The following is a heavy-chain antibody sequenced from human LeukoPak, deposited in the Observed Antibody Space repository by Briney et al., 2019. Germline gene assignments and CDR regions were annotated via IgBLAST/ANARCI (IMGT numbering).Heavy chain of an antibody. D-gene: IGHD4-17*01. CDR2: IIPIFGTA. Sequence: EASVKVSCKASGGTFSSYAISWVRQAPGQGLEWMGGIIPIFGTANYAQKFQGRVTITADESTSTAYMELSSLRSEDTAIYYCARAPYGDYAGIWGQGTFVTVSS. CDR1: GGTFSSYA. J-gene: IGHJ3*02. V-gene: IGHV1-69*13. CDR3: ARAPYGDYAGI.